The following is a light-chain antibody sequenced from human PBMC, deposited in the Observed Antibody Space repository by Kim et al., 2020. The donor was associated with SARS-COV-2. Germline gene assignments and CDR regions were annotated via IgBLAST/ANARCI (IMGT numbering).Light chain of an antibody. CDR1: SSNIGTNY. J-gene: IGLJ1*01. V-gene: IGLV1-47*01. CDR2: RNS. CDR3: AAWDDSLNTYV. Sequence: QSVLTQPPSASGTPGQRVTISCSGSSSNIGTNYVYWYQQLPGTAPKLLIYRNSQRPSGVPDRFSGSKSGTSASLAISGLRSEDEADYYCAAWDDSLNTYVFGPGTKVTVL.